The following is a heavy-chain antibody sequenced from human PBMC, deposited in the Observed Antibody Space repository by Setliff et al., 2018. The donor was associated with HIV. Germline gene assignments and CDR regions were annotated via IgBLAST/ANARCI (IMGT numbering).Heavy chain of an antibody. J-gene: IGHJ3*02. V-gene: IGHV1-24*01. CDR3: ATQRDIVMVPGQGGFDI. CDR2: FDPEDGET. Sequence: ASVKVSCKISGYTLTELSIHWVRQAPGKGLEWMANFDPEDGETFYAQKFQGRLTMTTDTSTSTAYMELRSLRSDDTAMYYCATQRDIVMVPGQGGFDIWAQGTMVTVSS. D-gene: IGHD2-2*01. CDR1: GYTLTELS.